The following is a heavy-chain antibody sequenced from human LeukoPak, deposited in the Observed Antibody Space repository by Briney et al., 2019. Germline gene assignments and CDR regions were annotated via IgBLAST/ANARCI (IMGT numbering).Heavy chain of an antibody. CDR2: ISSSGSTI. J-gene: IGHJ3*02. Sequence: GRSLRLSCAASGFTFSSYEMNWVRQAPGKGLEWVSHISSSGSTIYYADSVKGRFTISRDNAKNSLYLHMNSLRAEDTAVYYCARDREGIAVADSCDIWGQGTMVTVSS. V-gene: IGHV3-48*03. CDR3: ARDREGIAVADSCDI. D-gene: IGHD6-19*01. CDR1: GFTFSSYE.